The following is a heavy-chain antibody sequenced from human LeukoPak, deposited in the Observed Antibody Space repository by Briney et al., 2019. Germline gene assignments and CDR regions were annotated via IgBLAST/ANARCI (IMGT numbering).Heavy chain of an antibody. Sequence: SQTLSLTCAISGDSVSSNSAAWNWIRQSPSRGLEWLGRTYYRSKWYNDYAVSVKSRITINPDTSKNQFSLQLNSVTPEDTAVYYCAGAHYDFWSGPLFDPWGQGTLVTVSS. J-gene: IGHJ5*02. V-gene: IGHV6-1*01. CDR1: GDSVSSNSAA. D-gene: IGHD3-3*01. CDR3: AGAHYDFWSGPLFDP. CDR2: TYYRSKWYN.